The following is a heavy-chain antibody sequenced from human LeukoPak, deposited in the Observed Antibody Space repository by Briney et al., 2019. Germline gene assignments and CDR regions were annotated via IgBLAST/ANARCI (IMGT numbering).Heavy chain of an antibody. V-gene: IGHV5-51*01. CDR1: GYTFTSNY. CDR3: ARQEYCSGGSCYTWFDP. D-gene: IGHD2-15*01. J-gene: IGHJ5*02. Sequence: TVSCKASGYTFTSNYIHWVRQMPGKGLEWMGIIYPADSDIRYSPSFQGQVTISADKSISTAYLQWSSLKASDTAMYYCARQEYCSGGSCYTWFDPWGQGTLVTVSS. CDR2: IYPADSDI.